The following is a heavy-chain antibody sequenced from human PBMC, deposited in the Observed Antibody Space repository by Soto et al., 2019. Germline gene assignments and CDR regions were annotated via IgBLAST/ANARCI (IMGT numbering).Heavy chain of an antibody. J-gene: IGHJ6*02. CDR1: GGSFSSGSYC. D-gene: IGHD3-10*01. CDR3: ARDGRITPVRGDVEGYGMDV. Sequence: KPXATLSLTCTVSGGSFSSGSYCWSWIRQPPGKGLEWIGYIYYSGSTNYNPSLKSRVTISVDTSKNQFSLKLSSVTAADTAVYYCARDGRITPVRGDVEGYGMDVCAQGTTVTVSS. CDR2: IYYSGST. V-gene: IGHV4-61*01.